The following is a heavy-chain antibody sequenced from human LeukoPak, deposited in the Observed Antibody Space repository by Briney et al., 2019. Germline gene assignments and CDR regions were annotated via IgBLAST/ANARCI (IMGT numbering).Heavy chain of an antibody. J-gene: IGHJ4*02. V-gene: IGHV3-33*01. D-gene: IGHD2-2*01. CDR2: IWYDGSNK. CDR1: GFTFSSYG. Sequence: GRSLRLSCAASGFTFSSYGMHWVRQAPGKGLEWVAVIWYDGSNKYYADSVKGRFTISRDNSKNTLYPQMNSLRAEDTAVYYCARDQPALGIDYWGQGTLVTVSS. CDR3: ARDQPALGIDY.